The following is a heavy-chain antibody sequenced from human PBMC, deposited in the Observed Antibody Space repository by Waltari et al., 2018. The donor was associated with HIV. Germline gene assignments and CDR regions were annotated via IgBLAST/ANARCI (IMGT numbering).Heavy chain of an antibody. CDR3: VRGAPFDY. CDR2: INSDGSDT. V-gene: IGHV3-74*01. Sequence: EEQLVESGGGLVQPGGSLRLSCAASGFTFSSFWMHWVRQVPGKGLGWVSRINSDGSDTSTADSVKGRFTIFRDNARNTLYLQMHSLRAEDTALYYCVRGAPFDYWGQGALVAVSS. CDR1: GFTFSSFW. J-gene: IGHJ4*02.